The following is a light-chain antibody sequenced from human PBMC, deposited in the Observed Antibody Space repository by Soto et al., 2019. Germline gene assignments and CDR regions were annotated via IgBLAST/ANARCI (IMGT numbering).Light chain of an antibody. V-gene: IGKV3-20*01. CDR1: QSISSAH. CDR2: GAS. J-gene: IGKJ1*01. Sequence: EVVLTQSPGTLSLSPGERGTLSCRASQSISSAHLVWYQQKPGQAPRLLIYGASSRATGIPDRFSGSGSGTDFTLTISRLEPEDFAVYYCQQYGSSPPWTFGQGTKVEIK. CDR3: QQYGSSPPWT.